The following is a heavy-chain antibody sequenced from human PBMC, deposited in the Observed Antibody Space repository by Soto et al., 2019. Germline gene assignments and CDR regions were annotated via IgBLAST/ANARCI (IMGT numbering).Heavy chain of an antibody. J-gene: IGHJ4*02. D-gene: IGHD2-15*01. CDR1: GFSVSSNY. CDR3: ASRTPGYCSGGSCLDY. Sequence: GSLRLSCAASGFSVSSNYMSWVRQAPGKGLECVSVIYSGGSTYYADSVKGRFTISRDNSKNTLYLQMNSLRAEDTAVYYCASRTPGYCSGGSCLDYWGQGTLVTVSS. V-gene: IGHV3-66*01. CDR2: IYSGGST.